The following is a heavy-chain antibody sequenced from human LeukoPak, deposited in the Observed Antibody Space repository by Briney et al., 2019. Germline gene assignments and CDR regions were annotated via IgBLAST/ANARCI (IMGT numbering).Heavy chain of an antibody. CDR2: ISGSGGST. CDR1: GFTFSSYA. V-gene: IGHV3-23*01. J-gene: IGHJ4*02. D-gene: IGHD1-14*01. CDR3: ARVESNTGLLDY. Sequence: GGSLRLSCAASGFTFSSYAMSWVRQAPGKGLEWVSAISGSGGSTYYADSVKGRFTISRDNSKNTLYLQMNTLRAEDTAVYYCARVESNTGLLDYWGQGTLVTVSS.